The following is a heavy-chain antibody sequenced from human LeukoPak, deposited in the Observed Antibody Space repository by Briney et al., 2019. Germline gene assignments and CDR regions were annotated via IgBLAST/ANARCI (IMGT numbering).Heavy chain of an antibody. CDR2: IYYSGST. CDR1: GGSISSGDYY. CDR3: ARDLGYYGSGSNNDAFDI. Sequence: SETLSLTCTVSGGSISSGDYYWSWIRQPPGKGLEWIGYIYYSGSTYYNPSLKSRVTISVDTSKNQFSLRLSSVTAADTAVYYCARDLGYYGSGSNNDAFDIWGQGTMVTVSS. V-gene: IGHV4-30-4*01. D-gene: IGHD3-10*01. J-gene: IGHJ3*02.